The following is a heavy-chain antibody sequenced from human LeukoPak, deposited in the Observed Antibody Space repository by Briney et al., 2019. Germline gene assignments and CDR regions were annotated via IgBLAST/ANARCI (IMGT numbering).Heavy chain of an antibody. Sequence: ASVKVSCKASGYTFTSYGISWVRQAPGQGLEWMGWISAYNGNTSYAQKLQGRVTMTTDTSTSTAYMELRSLRSDDTAVYYCASASGWPGSYYYYYMDVWGKGTTVTVSS. CDR2: ISAYNGNT. V-gene: IGHV1-18*01. J-gene: IGHJ6*03. D-gene: IGHD6-19*01. CDR1: GYTFTSYG. CDR3: ASASGWPGSYYYYYMDV.